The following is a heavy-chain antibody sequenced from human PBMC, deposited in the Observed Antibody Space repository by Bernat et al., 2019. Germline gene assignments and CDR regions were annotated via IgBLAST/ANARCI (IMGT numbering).Heavy chain of an antibody. CDR1: GFPFSSYA. CDR2: ISASGGST. CDR3: AKDLNYDSWSGYYYYYYYMDV. J-gene: IGHJ6*03. Sequence: EVQLLESGGGLVQPGGSLRLSCAASGFPFSSYALTWVRQAPGKGLEWVSAISASGGSTYYAHSVKGRFTISRDNSKNTLYLQMNSLRAEDTALYYCAKDLNYDSWSGYYYYYYYMDVWGTGTTVTVSS. D-gene: IGHD3-3*01. V-gene: IGHV3-23*01.